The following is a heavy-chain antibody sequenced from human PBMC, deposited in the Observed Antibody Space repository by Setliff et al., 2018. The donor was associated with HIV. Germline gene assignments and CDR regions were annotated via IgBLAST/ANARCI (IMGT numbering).Heavy chain of an antibody. J-gene: IGHJ4*02. Sequence: GGSLRLSCAASGFTLDDYAMHWVRQAPGKGLEWVSGISWNSGSIGYADSVKGRLTISRDNAKNSLYLQMNSLRAEDTALYYCAKDSRGGFYYFDYWGQGTLVTVSS. CDR2: ISWNSGSI. V-gene: IGHV3-9*01. CDR1: GFTLDDYA. CDR3: AKDSRGGFYYFDY. D-gene: IGHD3-16*01.